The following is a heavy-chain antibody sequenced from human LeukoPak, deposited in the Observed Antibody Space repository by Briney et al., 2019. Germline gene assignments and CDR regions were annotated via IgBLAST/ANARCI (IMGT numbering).Heavy chain of an antibody. CDR3: ARVPWAVAGTTRPAYYYYGMDV. J-gene: IGHJ6*04. Sequence: SETLSLTCAVYGGSFSGYYWSWIRQPPGKGLEWIGEINHSGSTNYNPSLKSRVTISVDTSKNQFSLKLSSVTAADTAVYYCARVPWAVAGTTRPAYYYYGMDVWGKGTTVTVSS. CDR1: GGSFSGYY. V-gene: IGHV4-34*01. CDR2: INHSGST. D-gene: IGHD6-19*01.